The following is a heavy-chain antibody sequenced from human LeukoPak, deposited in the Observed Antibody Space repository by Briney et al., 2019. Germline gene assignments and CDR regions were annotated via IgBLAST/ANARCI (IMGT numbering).Heavy chain of an antibody. CDR1: GFTFSSYS. Sequence: GGSLRLSCAGSGFTFSSYSMNWVRQAPGKGLEWVSSITSSSSYIYYADSLKGRFTISRNNAKNSLYLHIDSLRAEDTAVYYCARGRVGQWLVDAFDIWGQGTMVTVSS. J-gene: IGHJ3*02. V-gene: IGHV3-21*01. D-gene: IGHD6-19*01. CDR3: ARGRVGQWLVDAFDI. CDR2: ITSSSSYI.